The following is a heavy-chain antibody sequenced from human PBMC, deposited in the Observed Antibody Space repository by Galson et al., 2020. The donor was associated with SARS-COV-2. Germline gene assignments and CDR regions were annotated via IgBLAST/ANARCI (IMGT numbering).Heavy chain of an antibody. Sequence: SETLSLTCTVSGGSLSSGHYYWSWIRQPAGQDLVWHVSIYKSGNNNYNPSLWSNVTISVDTSKNQFSLKLRSVPAADTAVYYWARGNSPWCTIVGIVTGPCGMDVWGQGTAVTVSS. V-gene: IGHV4-61*02. J-gene: IGHJ6*02. CDR3: ARGNSPWCTIVGIVTGPCGMDV. CDR2: IYKSGNN. D-gene: IGHD3-3*01. CDR1: GGSLSSGHYY.